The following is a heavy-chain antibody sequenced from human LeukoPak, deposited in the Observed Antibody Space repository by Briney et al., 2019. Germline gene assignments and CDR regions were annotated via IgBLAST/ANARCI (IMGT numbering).Heavy chain of an antibody. J-gene: IGHJ6*02. CDR1: GGSFSGYY. Sequence: PSETLSLTCAVYGGSFSGYYWSWIRQPPGKGLEWIGEINHSGSTNYNPSLKSRVTLSVDTSKNQFSLKLSSVTAADTAVYYCARGTSPSYSSGWYNQYYYYGMDVWGQGTTVTVSS. D-gene: IGHD6-19*01. CDR3: ARGTSPSYSSGWYNQYYYYGMDV. CDR2: INHSGST. V-gene: IGHV4-34*01.